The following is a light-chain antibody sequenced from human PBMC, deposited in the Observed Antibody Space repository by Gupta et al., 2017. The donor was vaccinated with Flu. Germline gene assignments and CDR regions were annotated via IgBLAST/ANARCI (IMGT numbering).Light chain of an antibody. CDR3: SSYTSSSTWV. CDR2: EVN. V-gene: IGLV2-14*01. CDR1: SSDVGGYNY. Sequence: QSALTQPASVSGSPGQSITISCTGTSSDVGGYNYVSWYQQYPGQAPKLMIYEVNNRPSGVSNRFSGSKSGNTASLTISGLRAEDEADYYCSSYTSSSTWVFGGGTKLTVL. J-gene: IGLJ3*02.